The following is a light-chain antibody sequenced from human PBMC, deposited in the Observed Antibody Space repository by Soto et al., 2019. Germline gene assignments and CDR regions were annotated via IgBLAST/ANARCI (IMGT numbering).Light chain of an antibody. CDR3: AAWDDSLSAVV. J-gene: IGLJ2*01. V-gene: IGLV1-47*01. CDR2: RNN. CDR1: SSNIGSNY. Sequence: QSVLTQPPSASGTPGQRVTISRSGSSSNIGSNYVYWYQQLPGTAPKLLIYRNNQRPSGVPDRFSGSKSGTSASLAISGLRSEDEADYYCAAWDDSLSAVVFGGGTKVTVL.